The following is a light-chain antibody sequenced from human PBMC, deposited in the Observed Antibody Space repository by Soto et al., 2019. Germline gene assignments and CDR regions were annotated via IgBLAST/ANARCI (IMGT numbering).Light chain of an antibody. V-gene: IGKV1-5*03. CDR1: QSINSW. J-gene: IGKJ2*01. CDR2: KAS. CDR3: QQYKSYAYT. Sequence: DIQMTQSPSTLSTSVGDRVTITCRASQSINSWLAWYQQKPGKAPKLLISKASTLQSGVPSRFSGSGSGTEFSLIISSLQPDDFASYYCQQYKSYAYTFGQGTKLESK.